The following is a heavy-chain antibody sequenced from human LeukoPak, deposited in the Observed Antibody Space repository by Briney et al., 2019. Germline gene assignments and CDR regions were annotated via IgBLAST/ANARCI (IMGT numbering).Heavy chain of an antibody. D-gene: IGHD3-10*01. Sequence: GGSLRLSCAASGFTFSTYSMNWVRQAPGKGLEWVSSISSSSTDIYYGDSVKGRFAISRDNAKNSLYLQMNTLRAEDTAVYYCARDLVWFGEPKGYYNYMDVWGKGTTVTISS. CDR2: ISSSSTDI. CDR3: ARDLVWFGEPKGYYNYMDV. J-gene: IGHJ6*03. CDR1: GFTFSTYS. V-gene: IGHV3-21*01.